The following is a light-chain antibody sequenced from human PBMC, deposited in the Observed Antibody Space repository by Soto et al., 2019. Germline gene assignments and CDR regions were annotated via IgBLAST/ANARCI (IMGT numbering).Light chain of an antibody. Sequence: QSVLTQPPSVSGAPGQRVTISCTGSSSNIGAGYDVHWYQQLPGTAPKLLIYGNSNRPSGVPDRFSGSKSGTSASLAITGLQAEDESGYYCQSCDSSLGEFGGGTKVTVL. CDR1: SSNIGAGYD. V-gene: IGLV1-40*01. J-gene: IGLJ2*01. CDR3: QSCDSSLGE. CDR2: GNS.